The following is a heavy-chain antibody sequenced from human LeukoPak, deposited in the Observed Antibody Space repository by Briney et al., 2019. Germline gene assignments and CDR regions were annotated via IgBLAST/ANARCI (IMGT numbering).Heavy chain of an antibody. CDR2: MNPNSGYT. CDR3: ARVAGSIDY. D-gene: IGHD6-19*01. CDR1: GYTFTTYD. Sequence: ASVKVSCKASGYTFTTYDINWVRQATGQGLEWMGWMNPNSGYTGYAQKFQGRVTVTRDTSISTAYMELSSLRSEDTAVYYCARVAGSIDYWGQGTLVAVSS. J-gene: IGHJ4*02. V-gene: IGHV1-8*03.